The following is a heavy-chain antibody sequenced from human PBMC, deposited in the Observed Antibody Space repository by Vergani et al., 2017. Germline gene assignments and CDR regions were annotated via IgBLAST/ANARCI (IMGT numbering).Heavy chain of an antibody. CDR3: ARDPQGPTTLDY. D-gene: IGHD1-26*01. J-gene: IGHJ4*02. CDR2: MNPNSGTT. V-gene: IGHV1-8*01. Sequence: QVQLVQSGAEVKKPGDSVKVSCRASGYSFSSYDISWVRQATGQGLEWMGWMNPNSGTTGYAQKFQGRVTLTRDTSSTTAYMDLASLTSDDTAIYYCARDPQGPTTLDYWGQGSLVTVSS. CDR1: GYSFSSYD.